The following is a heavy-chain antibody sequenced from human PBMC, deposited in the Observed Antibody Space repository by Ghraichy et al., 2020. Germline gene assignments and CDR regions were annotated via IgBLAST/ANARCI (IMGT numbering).Heavy chain of an antibody. D-gene: IGHD2/OR15-2a*01. V-gene: IGHV4-39*01. J-gene: IGHJ3*02. CDR3: ARHTQFYDAFDI. CDR1: GGSISSSSYY. Sequence: SQTLSLTCTVSGGSISSSSYYWGWIRQTPGKGLEWIGSIYYSGSTYYNPSLKSRVTISVDTSKNQFSLKLSSVTAADTAVYYCARHTQFYDAFDIWGQGTMVTVSS. CDR2: IYYSGST.